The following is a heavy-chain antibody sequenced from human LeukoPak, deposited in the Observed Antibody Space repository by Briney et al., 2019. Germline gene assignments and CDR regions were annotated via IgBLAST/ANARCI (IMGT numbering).Heavy chain of an antibody. D-gene: IGHD2-21*01. CDR2: ISSSSSYI. CDR1: GFTFSSYS. V-gene: IGHV3-21*01. CDR3: ARAQPRIPNAFDI. Sequence: GGSLRLSCAASGFTFSSYSMNWVRQAPGKGLEWVSSISSSSSYIYYADSVKGRFTISRDNAKNSLYLQMNSLRAEDTAVYYCARAQPRIPNAFDIWGQGTMVTVSS. J-gene: IGHJ3*02.